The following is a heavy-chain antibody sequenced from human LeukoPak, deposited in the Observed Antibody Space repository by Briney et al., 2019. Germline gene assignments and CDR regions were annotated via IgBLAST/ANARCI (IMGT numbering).Heavy chain of an antibody. D-gene: IGHD3-10*01. J-gene: IGHJ4*02. CDR2: INAGNGNT. V-gene: IGHV1-3*01. CDR3: ARSNRYYYGSGSYYHDY. Sequence: GVSVKVSCKASGYTFTSYAMHWVGQAPGQRLEWMGWINAGNGNTKYSQKFQGRVTITRDTSASTAYMELSSLRSEDTAVYYCARSNRYYYGSGSYYHDYWGQGTLVTVSS. CDR1: GYTFTSYA.